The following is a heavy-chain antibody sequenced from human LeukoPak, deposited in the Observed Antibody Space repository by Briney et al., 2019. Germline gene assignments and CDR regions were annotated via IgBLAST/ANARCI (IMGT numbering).Heavy chain of an antibody. CDR2: INHSGST. J-gene: IGHJ4*02. D-gene: IGHD3-3*01. Sequence: SETLSLTCAVYGGSFSGYYWSWIRQPPGKGLEWIGEINHSGSTNYNPSLKSRVTISVDTSKNQFSLKLSSVTAADTAVYYCARHVEHDYDFWSGLRTYYFDYWGQGTLVTVSS. V-gene: IGHV4-34*01. CDR3: ARHVEHDYDFWSGLRTYYFDY. CDR1: GGSFSGYY.